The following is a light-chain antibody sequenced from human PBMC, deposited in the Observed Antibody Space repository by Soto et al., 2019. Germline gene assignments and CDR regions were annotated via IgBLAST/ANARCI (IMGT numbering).Light chain of an antibody. Sequence: EIVLTQSPGRLSLSPGERVTLSCRAGQSVSSSFLAWYQQKPGQAPRLLIYAASTRATGIPDRFSGSGSGTVFSLTISRLEPEDFAVYFCQQYGSSPFTFGPGTKVDIK. CDR3: QQYGSSPFT. J-gene: IGKJ3*01. CDR2: AAS. CDR1: QSVSSSF. V-gene: IGKV3-20*01.